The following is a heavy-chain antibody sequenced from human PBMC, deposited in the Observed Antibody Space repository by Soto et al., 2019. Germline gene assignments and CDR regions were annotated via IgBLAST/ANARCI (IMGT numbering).Heavy chain of an antibody. Sequence: PGGSLRLSCAASGFTFSSYGMHWVRQAPGKGLEWVAVIWYDGSNKYYADSVKGRFTISRDNSKNTLYLQMNSLRAEDTAVYYCARDYSSGWYPSSGMDVWGQGTTVTVSS. D-gene: IGHD6-19*01. V-gene: IGHV3-33*01. CDR3: ARDYSSGWYPSSGMDV. J-gene: IGHJ6*02. CDR1: GFTFSSYG. CDR2: IWYDGSNK.